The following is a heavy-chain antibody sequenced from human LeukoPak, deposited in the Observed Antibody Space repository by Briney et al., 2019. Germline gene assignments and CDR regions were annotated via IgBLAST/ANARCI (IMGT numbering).Heavy chain of an antibody. CDR2: INHSGST. D-gene: IGHD2-2*01. CDR3: ARHDRDCSSTTCYHYMDV. CDR1: GGSFSGYY. J-gene: IGHJ6*03. V-gene: IGHV4-34*01. Sequence: SETLSLTCAVYGGSFSGYYWSWIRQPPGKGLEWIGEINHSGSTNYNPSLKSRVTISVDTSKNQFSLKLSSVTAADTAVYYCARHDRDCSSTTCYHYMDVWGKGTTVTVSS.